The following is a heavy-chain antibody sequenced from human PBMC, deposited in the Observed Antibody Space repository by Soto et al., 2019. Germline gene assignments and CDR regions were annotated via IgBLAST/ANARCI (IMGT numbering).Heavy chain of an antibody. CDR3: ARAPYYYDSSVYWAY. Sequence: EVQLVESGGGLVKPGGSLRLSCAASGFTFSSYSMNWVRQAPGKGLEWVSSISSSSIYIYYADSVKGRFTISRDNAKNSLYLQMNNLRAEDTAVYYCARAPYYYDSSVYWAYWGQGTLVTVSS. V-gene: IGHV3-21*01. CDR2: ISSSSIYI. J-gene: IGHJ4*02. CDR1: GFTFSSYS. D-gene: IGHD3-22*01.